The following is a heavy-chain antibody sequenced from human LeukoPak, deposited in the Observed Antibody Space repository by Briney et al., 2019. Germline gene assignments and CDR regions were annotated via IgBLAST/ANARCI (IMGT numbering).Heavy chain of an antibody. D-gene: IGHD2-2*01. CDR1: GFTFSSYD. CDR3: ARVCSSTSCPHLGAFDI. Sequence: GGSLRLSCAASGFTFSSYDMHWVRQATGKALEWVSAIGTAGGTYYPGSVKGRFTISRENAKNSLYLQMNSLRAGDTAVYYCARVCSSTSCPHLGAFDIWGQGTMVTVSS. CDR2: IGTAGGT. V-gene: IGHV3-13*01. J-gene: IGHJ3*02.